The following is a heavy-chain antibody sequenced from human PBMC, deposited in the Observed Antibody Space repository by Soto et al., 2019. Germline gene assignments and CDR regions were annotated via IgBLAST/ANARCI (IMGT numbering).Heavy chain of an antibody. J-gene: IGHJ4*02. V-gene: IGHV3-23*01. Sequence: GSLRLSCAASGFTFSSYAMSWVRQAPGKGLEWVSAIGGSGGSTYYADSVKGRFTISRDNSKNTLYLQMNSLRAEDTAVYYCAKVLVATIRCFDYWGQGTLVTVSS. CDR2: IGGSGGST. D-gene: IGHD5-12*01. CDR3: AKVLVATIRCFDY. CDR1: GFTFSSYA.